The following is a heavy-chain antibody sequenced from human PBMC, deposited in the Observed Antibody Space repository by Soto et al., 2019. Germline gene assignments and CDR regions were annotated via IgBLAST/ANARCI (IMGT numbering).Heavy chain of an antibody. Sequence: GVSLRLSCAASGFTFSSYSMNWVRQAPGKGLEWVSSISSSSSYIYYADSVKGRFTISRDNAKNSLYLQMNSLRAEDTAVYYCARAPVVKWPSDYWGQGTLVTVSS. CDR3: ARAPVVKWPSDY. V-gene: IGHV3-21*01. CDR2: ISSSSSYI. D-gene: IGHD5-12*01. CDR1: GFTFSSYS. J-gene: IGHJ4*02.